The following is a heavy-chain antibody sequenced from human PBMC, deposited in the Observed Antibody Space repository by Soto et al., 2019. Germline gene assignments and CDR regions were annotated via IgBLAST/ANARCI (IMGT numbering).Heavy chain of an antibody. CDR2: INYDGSNQ. V-gene: IGHV3-30-3*01. Sequence: LARSCAAYGGIFSSYSMRWVRQAPGKGLEWVGVINYDGSNQYYAASVKVRFTISRDNSRNMLFLQMNSLRPDDMSDYDCARAPSGSYPKFDYWGQGTLVTVYS. J-gene: IGHJ4*02. CDR1: GGIFSSYS. D-gene: IGHD1-26*01. CDR3: ARAPSGSYPKFDY.